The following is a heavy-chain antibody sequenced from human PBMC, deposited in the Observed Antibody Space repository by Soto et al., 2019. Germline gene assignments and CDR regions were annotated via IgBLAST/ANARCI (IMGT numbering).Heavy chain of an antibody. CDR2: INHSGST. V-gene: IGHV4-34*01. CDR3: ARGVLYDILTGYRPIDY. CDR1: GGSFSGYY. D-gene: IGHD3-9*01. Sequence: PSETLSLTCAVYGGSFSGYYWSWIRQPPGKGLEWIGEINHSGSTNYNPSLKSRVTISVDTSKNQFSLKLSSVTAADTAVYYCARGVLYDILTGYRPIDYWGQGTLVTVSS. J-gene: IGHJ4*02.